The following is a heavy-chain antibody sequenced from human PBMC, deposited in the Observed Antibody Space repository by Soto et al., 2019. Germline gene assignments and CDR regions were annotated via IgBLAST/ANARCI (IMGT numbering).Heavy chain of an antibody. CDR3: ARQDYGSWSYYTPLCGMDV. Sequence: QVQLVQSGAEEKKPGASVKVSCKASGYTFTSYAMHWVRQAPGQRLEWMGWINAGNGNTKYSQKFQGRVTITRDTXXSXAXXALSSLRSEDTAVYYCARQDYGSWSYYTPLCGMDVWGQGTTVTVSS. V-gene: IGHV1-3*05. J-gene: IGHJ6*02. D-gene: IGHD3-10*01. CDR1: GYTFTSYA. CDR2: INAGNGNT.